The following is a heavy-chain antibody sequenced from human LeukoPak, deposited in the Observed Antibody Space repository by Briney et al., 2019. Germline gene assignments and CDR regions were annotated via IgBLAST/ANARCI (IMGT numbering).Heavy chain of an antibody. Sequence: EESLKISCKASGYSFSEYWIAWVRQMPGKGLEWMGIVYPGDSDTRYSPSFQGQVTISADQSTSTASLQRSSLKASDTAMYYCARRAVSRVVSTVDAFDYWAQGTLVTVSS. D-gene: IGHD2-8*02. CDR2: VYPGDSDT. CDR3: ARRAVSRVVSTVDAFDY. V-gene: IGHV5-51*01. CDR1: GYSFSEYW. J-gene: IGHJ4*02.